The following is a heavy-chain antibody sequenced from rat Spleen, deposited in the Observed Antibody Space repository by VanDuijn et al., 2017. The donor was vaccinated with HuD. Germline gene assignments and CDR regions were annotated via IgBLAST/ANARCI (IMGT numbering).Heavy chain of an antibody. Sequence: EVQLVESGGGLVQPGRSLKLSCAASGFTFSDYGMAWVRQAPKKGLEWVATIIYDGSRTYYRDSVKGRFTISRDNAKSILYVQMDSLRPEDTATYYCARQDTSGYSNWFAYWGQGTLVTVSS. CDR1: GFTFSDYG. J-gene: IGHJ3*01. V-gene: IGHV5S10*01. D-gene: IGHD4-3*01. CDR3: ARQDTSGYSNWFAY. CDR2: IIYDGSRT.